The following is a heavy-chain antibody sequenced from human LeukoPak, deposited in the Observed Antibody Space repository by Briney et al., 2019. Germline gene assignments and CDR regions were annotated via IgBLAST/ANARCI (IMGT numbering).Heavy chain of an antibody. J-gene: IGHJ4*02. D-gene: IGHD6-19*01. CDR3: ARELMSGWSVSFDY. CDR1: GFTFSSYW. Sequence: PGGSLRLSCAASGFTFSSYWMSWVRQAPGKGLEWVANIKQDGSEKYYVDSVEGRFTISRDNAKNSLYLQMNSRSAEDTAVFYCARELMSGWSVSFDYWGEETLVTVSS. V-gene: IGHV3-7*01. CDR2: IKQDGSEK.